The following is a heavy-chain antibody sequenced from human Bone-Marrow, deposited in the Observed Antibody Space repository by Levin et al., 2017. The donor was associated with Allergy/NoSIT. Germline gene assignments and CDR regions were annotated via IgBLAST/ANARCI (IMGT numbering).Heavy chain of an antibody. D-gene: IGHD2-15*01. CDR3: AKDLGYCSGGGCLFDS. CDR2: ISSSGTST. Sequence: GESLKISCAASGITFNKYSMSWVRQAPGKGLEWVSGISSSGTSTYYADSVKGRFTISRYNSKNTLYLQMNNLRAEDRALYYCAKDLGYCSGGGCLFDSWGQGTLVTVSS. CDR1: GITFNKYS. J-gene: IGHJ4*02. V-gene: IGHV3-23*01.